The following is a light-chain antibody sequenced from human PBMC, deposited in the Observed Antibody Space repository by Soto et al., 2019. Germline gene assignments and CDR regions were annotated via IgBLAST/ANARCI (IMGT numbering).Light chain of an antibody. Sequence: EIVLTQSPGTLSLSPGERATLSCRASQSVSSSYLAWYQQKPGQAPRLLIYGASSRATGIPDRFSGSESGTDFTLTTSRLEPKDFSVYYCQQYGSPLTFGGGTKVEIK. J-gene: IGKJ4*01. CDR3: QQYGSPLT. CDR1: QSVSSSY. V-gene: IGKV3-20*01. CDR2: GAS.